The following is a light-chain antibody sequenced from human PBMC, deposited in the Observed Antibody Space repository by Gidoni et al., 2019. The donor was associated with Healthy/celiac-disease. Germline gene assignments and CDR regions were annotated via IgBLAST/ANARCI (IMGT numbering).Light chain of an antibody. J-gene: IGKJ2*01. CDR3: QQYNSYSQVT. Sequence: DIQITQSHSTLSASVGDRVTITCRASQSISSWLAWYQQKPGKAPKLLIYDASRLESGVPSRFSGSGSGTEFTLTISSLQPDDFATYYCQQYNSYSQVTFGQGTKLEIK. V-gene: IGKV1-5*01. CDR1: QSISSW. CDR2: DAS.